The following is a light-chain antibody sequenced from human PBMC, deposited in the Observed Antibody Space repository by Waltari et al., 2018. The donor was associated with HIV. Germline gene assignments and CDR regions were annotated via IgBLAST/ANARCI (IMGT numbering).Light chain of an antibody. CDR1: QDINNY. V-gene: IGKV1-33*01. CDR3: QQYNNLPLT. J-gene: IGKJ3*01. CDR2: DAS. Sequence: DIQMTQSRYSLSASVGDRVTITCQASQDINNYLNWYQQKPGKAPKLLIYDASNLETGVPSRFSGSGSGTDFSFTISSLQPEDIATYYCQQYNNLPLTFGPGTTVDLK.